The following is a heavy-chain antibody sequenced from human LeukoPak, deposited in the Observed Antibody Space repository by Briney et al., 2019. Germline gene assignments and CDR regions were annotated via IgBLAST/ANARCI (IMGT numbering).Heavy chain of an antibody. J-gene: IGHJ4*02. CDR3: ARDGTSIVGSLDY. D-gene: IGHD1-26*01. CDR2: IKQDGSEK. V-gene: IGHV3-7*05. CDR1: GFTFRDYW. Sequence: GGSLRLSCAASGFTFRDYWMNWVRQAPGKGLEWVASIKQDGSEKYYVDSVKGRFTISRDNAKNSLYLQMNSLRAEGTAVYYCARDGTSIVGSLDYWGQGTLVTVSS.